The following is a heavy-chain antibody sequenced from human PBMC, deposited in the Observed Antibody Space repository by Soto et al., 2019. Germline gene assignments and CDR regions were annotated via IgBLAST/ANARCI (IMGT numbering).Heavy chain of an antibody. CDR3: ASWARGVVVAAHYGMDV. CDR1: GYTLTELS. D-gene: IGHD2-15*01. Sequence: VKVSCKVSGYTLTELSMHWVRQATGQGLEWMGWMNPNSGNTGYAQKFQGRVTMTRNTSISTAYMELSSLRSEDTAVYYCASWARGVVVAAHYGMDVWGQGTTVTVSS. V-gene: IGHV1-8*01. CDR2: MNPNSGNT. J-gene: IGHJ6*02.